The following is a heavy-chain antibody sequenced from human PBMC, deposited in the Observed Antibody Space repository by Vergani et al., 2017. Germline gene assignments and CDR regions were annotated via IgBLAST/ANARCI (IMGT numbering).Heavy chain of an antibody. CDR1: GGSISTYY. D-gene: IGHD6-6*01. Sequence: QVQLQESGPGLVKPSETLYLTCTVSGGSISTYYWSWIRQPPGKGLEWSGYIYYSGSTNSNPSLKSRVTISIDTSKNQFSLKLSSVTAADTAVYYCARATFAGSSLVGRYFDLWGRGTLVTVSA. CDR2: IYYSGST. J-gene: IGHJ2*01. CDR3: ARATFAGSSLVGRYFDL. V-gene: IGHV4-59*01.